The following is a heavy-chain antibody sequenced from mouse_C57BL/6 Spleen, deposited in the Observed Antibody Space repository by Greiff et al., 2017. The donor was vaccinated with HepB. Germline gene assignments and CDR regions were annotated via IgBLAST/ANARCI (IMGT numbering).Heavy chain of an antibody. J-gene: IGHJ2*01. CDR2: INYDGSST. D-gene: IGHD1-1*01. V-gene: IGHV5-16*01. CDR1: GFTFSDYY. CDR3: ARDRYYYGSSYPFDY. Sequence: KVEESEGGLVQPGSSMKLSCTASGFTFSDYYMAWVRQVPEKGLEWVANINYDGSSTYYLDSLKSRFIISRDNAKNILYLQMSSLKSEDTATYYCARDRYYYGSSYPFDYWGQGTTLTVSS.